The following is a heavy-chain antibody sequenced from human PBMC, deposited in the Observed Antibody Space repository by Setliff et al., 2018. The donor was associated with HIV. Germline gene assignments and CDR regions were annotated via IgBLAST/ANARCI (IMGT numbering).Heavy chain of an antibody. Sequence: PSETLSLTCTVSGGSISSGSYYWSWMRQPAGKGLEWIGHIYTSGSTNYNPSLKSRVTISVDTSKNQFSLKLSSVTAADRAVYYCARAPGAYYYDSSGYPIGIRFDYWGQGTLVTVSS. V-gene: IGHV4-61*09. CDR1: GGSISSGSYY. J-gene: IGHJ4*02. CDR3: ARAPGAYYYDSSGYPIGIRFDY. D-gene: IGHD3-22*01. CDR2: IYTSGST.